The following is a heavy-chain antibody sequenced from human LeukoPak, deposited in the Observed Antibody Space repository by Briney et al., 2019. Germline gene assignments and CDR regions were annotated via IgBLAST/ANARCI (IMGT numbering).Heavy chain of an antibody. CDR2: INHSGST. CDR1: GGSFSGYY. J-gene: IGHJ4*02. Sequence: KSSETLSLTCAVYGGSFSGYYWSWIRQPPGKGLEWIGEINHSGSTNYNPSLKSRVTISVDTSKNQFSLKLRSVTAADTAVYYCARGPAGSYFHVPDYWGQGTLVTVSS. CDR3: ARGPAGSYFHVPDY. D-gene: IGHD3-10*01. V-gene: IGHV4-34*01.